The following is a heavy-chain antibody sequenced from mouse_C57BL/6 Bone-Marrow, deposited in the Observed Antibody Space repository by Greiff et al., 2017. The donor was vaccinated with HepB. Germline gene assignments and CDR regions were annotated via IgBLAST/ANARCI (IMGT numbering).Heavy chain of an antibody. J-gene: IGHJ4*01. CDR2: ISSGSSTI. V-gene: IGHV5-17*01. CDR3: ARRRRGYYAMDY. CDR1: GFTFSDYG. Sequence: EVKVVDSGGGLVKPGGSLKLSCAASGFTFSDYGMHWVRQAPEKGLEWVAYISSGSSTIYYADTVKGRFTISRDNAKNTLFLQMTSLRSEDTAMYYCARRRRGYYAMDYWGQGTSVTVSS.